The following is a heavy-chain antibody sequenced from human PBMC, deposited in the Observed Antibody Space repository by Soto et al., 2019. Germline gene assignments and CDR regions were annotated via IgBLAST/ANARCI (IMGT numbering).Heavy chain of an antibody. CDR3: TTDLPDSSGFLDV. V-gene: IGHV3-15*07. Sequence: AGGSLRLSCAASGFTFSTAWMNWVRQAPGKGLEWVGRIKSKANGGTTDYAAPEKGRFTISRDDSKNTLYLQMNSLKTDDTAVYYCTTDLPDSSGFLDVSGQGTTVTVSS. D-gene: IGHD3-22*01. J-gene: IGHJ6*02. CDR2: IKSKANGGTT. CDR1: GFTFSTAW.